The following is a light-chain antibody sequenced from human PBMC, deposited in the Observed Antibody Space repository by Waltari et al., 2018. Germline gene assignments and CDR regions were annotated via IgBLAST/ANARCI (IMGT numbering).Light chain of an antibody. CDR3: QQYNNWKT. Sequence: EVVMTQSPATLSVSPGERATLTCRASQSVSSNLAWYQQKPCQAPRLLIYAASTRATGIPARFSGSGSVTEFTLTITSLQSEDFAVYYCQQYNNWKTFGQGTKVEIK. V-gene: IGKV3-15*01. CDR1: QSVSSN. J-gene: IGKJ1*01. CDR2: AAS.